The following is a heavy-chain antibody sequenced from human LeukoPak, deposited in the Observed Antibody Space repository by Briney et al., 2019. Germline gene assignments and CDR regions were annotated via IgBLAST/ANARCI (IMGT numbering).Heavy chain of an antibody. Sequence: SETLSLTCTVSGGSISSYYWSWIRQPPGKGLEWIGYLYYSGSTNYNPSLKSRVTISLDTSKNQFSLKLSSVTAADTAVYYCARASSSSWLVNWFDPWGQGTLVTVSS. D-gene: IGHD6-13*01. V-gene: IGHV4-59*01. J-gene: IGHJ5*02. CDR3: ARASSSSWLVNWFDP. CDR2: LYYSGST. CDR1: GGSISSYY.